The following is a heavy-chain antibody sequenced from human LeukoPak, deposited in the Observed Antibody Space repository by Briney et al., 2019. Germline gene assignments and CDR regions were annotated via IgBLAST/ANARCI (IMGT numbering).Heavy chain of an antibody. D-gene: IGHD4/OR15-4a*01. J-gene: IGHJ4*02. Sequence: PGGSLRLSCVASGFTLRSYVMNWVRQTPGKGLEWVSSISGSGDSTFYADSVKGRFSISRDNSKNTLYLQVNGLRTEDAAVYYCAKSGLSRFDYWGQGTLVTVSS. CDR3: AKSGLSRFDY. CDR2: ISGSGDST. V-gene: IGHV3-23*01. CDR1: GFTLRSYV.